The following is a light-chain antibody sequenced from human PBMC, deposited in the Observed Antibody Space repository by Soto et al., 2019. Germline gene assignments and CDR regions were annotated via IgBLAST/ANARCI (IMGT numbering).Light chain of an antibody. Sequence: QSVLTQPPSASGTPGQRVTISCSGSSSNIGSNTVNWYQQLPGTAPKLLIYSNNQRPAGVPDRFSGSNSGTSSSLAISVLQSEDEADYYCAAWDDSLIDYRVFGVWKKLTVL. V-gene: IGLV1-44*01. CDR3: AAWDDSLIDYRV. J-gene: IGLJ3*02. CDR1: SSNIGSNT. CDR2: SNN.